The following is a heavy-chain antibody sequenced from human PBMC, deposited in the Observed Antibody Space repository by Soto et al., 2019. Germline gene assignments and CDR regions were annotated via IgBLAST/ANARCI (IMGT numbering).Heavy chain of an antibody. D-gene: IGHD6-19*01. J-gene: IGHJ6*02. Sequence: ASVKVSCKASGYTFTSYYMHWLRQSPGQGLEWMGIINPSGGSTSYAQKFQGRVTMTRDTSTSTVYMELSSLRSEDTAVYYCARAQQWLVLYYYYYGMDVWGQGTTVTVSS. V-gene: IGHV1-46*01. CDR2: INPSGGST. CDR3: ARAQQWLVLYYYYYGMDV. CDR1: GYTFTSYY.